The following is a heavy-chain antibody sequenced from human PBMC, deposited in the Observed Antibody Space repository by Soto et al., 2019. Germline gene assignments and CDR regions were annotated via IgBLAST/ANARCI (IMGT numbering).Heavy chain of an antibody. CDR2: IYWDDDK. CDR1: GFSLSTSGVG. D-gene: IGHD4-17*01. Sequence: QITLKESGPTLVKPTQTLTLTCTFSGFSLSTSGVGVGWIRQPPGKALEWLALIYWDDDKRYSPSLKSRLTITKATAKNQVFPTMTNMDPVDTATYYCAHLTTVTTVDYWGQGTLVTVSS. J-gene: IGHJ4*02. V-gene: IGHV2-5*02. CDR3: AHLTTVTTVDY.